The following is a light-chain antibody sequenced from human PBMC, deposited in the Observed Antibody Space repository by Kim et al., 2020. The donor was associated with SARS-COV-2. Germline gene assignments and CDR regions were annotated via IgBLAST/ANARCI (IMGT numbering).Light chain of an antibody. J-gene: IGLJ2*01. Sequence: VALGQTVRITCQGDSRRSYDASWYQRRPGQAPILVIYGKNTRPSGIPDRFSGSSSGNTASLTITGTQAGDEADYYCNSRDSNDNVVFGGGTKLTVL. CDR3: NSRDSNDNVV. CDR2: GKN. V-gene: IGLV3-19*01. CDR1: SRRSYD.